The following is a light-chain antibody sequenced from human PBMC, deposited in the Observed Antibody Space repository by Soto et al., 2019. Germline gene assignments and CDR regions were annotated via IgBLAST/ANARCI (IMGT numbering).Light chain of an antibody. CDR2: LNSGGGH. Sequence: QSVLTQSPSASASPGASVNLTCNLRSGHNYYAIAWHQQEPDRCPRHLMKLNSGGGHYKGDEIPDRFSGSSSGAERYLTISSLQSEDEVDYYCQTWGTGIPFVFGTGTKLTVL. V-gene: IGLV4-69*01. CDR3: QTWGTGIPFV. CDR1: SGHNYYA. J-gene: IGLJ1*01.